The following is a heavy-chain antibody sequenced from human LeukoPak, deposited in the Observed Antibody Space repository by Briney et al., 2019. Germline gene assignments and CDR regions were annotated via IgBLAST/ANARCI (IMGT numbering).Heavy chain of an antibody. CDR1: GGSISSGGHY. Sequence: SQTLSLTCTVSGGSISSGGHYWSWIRQPAGKGLEWIGRIYTSGSTNYNPSLKSRVTMSVDTSKNQFSLKLSSVTAADTAVYYCARDAVVPAAKSDYMDVWGKGTTVTVSS. D-gene: IGHD2-2*01. CDR2: IYTSGST. CDR3: ARDAVVPAAKSDYMDV. J-gene: IGHJ6*03. V-gene: IGHV4-61*02.